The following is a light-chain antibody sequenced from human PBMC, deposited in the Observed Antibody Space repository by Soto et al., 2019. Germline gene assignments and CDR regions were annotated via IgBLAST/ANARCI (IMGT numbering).Light chain of an antibody. CDR1: SSNIGSNY. CDR2: RNN. J-gene: IGLJ1*01. CDR3: AAWDDSLSGLYV. Sequence: QSVLTQPPSASGTPGQRVTISCSGSSSNIGSNYVYWYQQLPGTAPKLLIYRNNQRPSGVPDRFSGSKSGTSASLAISGLRSEDEADYYCAAWDDSLSGLYVFGTGTKVPVL. V-gene: IGLV1-47*01.